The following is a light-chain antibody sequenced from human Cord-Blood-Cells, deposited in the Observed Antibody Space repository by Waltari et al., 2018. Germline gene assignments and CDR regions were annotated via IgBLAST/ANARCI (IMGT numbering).Light chain of an antibody. Sequence: DLQMIHSPSSLSASVGDRVPITCRASQSISSYLNWYQQKPGKAPKLLIYAASSLQSGVPSRFSGSGSGTDFTLTISSLQPEDFATYYCQQSYSTPWTFGQGTKVEIK. J-gene: IGKJ1*01. CDR1: QSISSY. V-gene: IGKV1-39*01. CDR2: AAS. CDR3: QQSYSTPWT.